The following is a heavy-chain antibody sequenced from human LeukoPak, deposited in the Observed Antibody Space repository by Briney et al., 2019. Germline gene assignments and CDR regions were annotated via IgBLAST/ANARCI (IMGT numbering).Heavy chain of an antibody. V-gene: IGHV4-59*08. J-gene: IGHJ5*02. CDR2: IYYSGST. D-gene: IGHD4-11*01. Sequence: PSETLSLTCTVSGGSISSYYWSWIRQPPGKGLEWIGYIYYSGSTNYNPSLKSRVTISVDTSKNQFSLKLSSVTAADTAVYYCARLMWDYSNYWFDPWGQGTLVTVSS. CDR3: ARLMWDYSNYWFDP. CDR1: GGSISSYY.